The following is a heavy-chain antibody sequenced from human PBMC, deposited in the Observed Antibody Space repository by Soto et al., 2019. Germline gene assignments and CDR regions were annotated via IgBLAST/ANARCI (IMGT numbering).Heavy chain of an antibody. CDR2: IWYDGGNK. D-gene: IGHD6-19*01. V-gene: IGHV3-33*01. Sequence: QVQLGESGGGVVQPGRSLRLSCAASGFNFSSYVMHWVRQAPGKGLEWVAVIWYDGGNKYYADSVKGRFTISRDNSKIALNLQMTSLRAEDTAVYYCARDGQWLPRDGLRSSYIFDLWGKGTLVTVSS. J-gene: IGHJ4*02. CDR1: GFNFSSYV. CDR3: ARDGQWLPRDGLRSSYIFDL.